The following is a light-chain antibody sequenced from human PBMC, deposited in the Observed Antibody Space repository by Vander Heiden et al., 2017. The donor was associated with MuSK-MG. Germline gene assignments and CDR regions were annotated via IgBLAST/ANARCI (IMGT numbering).Light chain of an antibody. J-gene: IGLJ1*01. CDR3: NSRDSSGNHYV. V-gene: IGLV3-19*01. Sequence: SSELTQDPAVSVALGQTVRITCQGDSLRSYYASWYQQKPGQAPVLLIYGNNNRSSGIPDRFSGSSSGNTASLTTTGAQAEDEADYYCNSRDSSGNHYVFGTGTKVTVL. CDR1: SLRSYY. CDR2: GNN.